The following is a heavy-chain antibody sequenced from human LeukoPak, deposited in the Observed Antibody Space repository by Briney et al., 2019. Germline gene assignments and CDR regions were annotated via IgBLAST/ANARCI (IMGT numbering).Heavy chain of an antibody. V-gene: IGHV4-39*01. CDR3: ARQYCSGGSCYDFSYYMDV. Sequence: PSETLSLTCTVSGGFISSSSYYWGWIRQPPGKGLEWIGNIYYSGSTYYNPSLKSRVTISVDTSKNQFSLKLSSVTAADTAVYYCARQYCSGGSCYDFSYYMDVWGKGTTVTISS. CDR1: GGFISSSSYY. CDR2: IYYSGST. D-gene: IGHD2-15*01. J-gene: IGHJ6*03.